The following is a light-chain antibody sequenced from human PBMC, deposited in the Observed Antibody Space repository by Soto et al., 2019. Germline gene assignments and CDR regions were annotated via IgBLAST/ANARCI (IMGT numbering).Light chain of an antibody. CDR3: ISHTTSSTWV. J-gene: IGLJ3*02. CDR1: TSNIGAGYD. Sequence: QSVLTQPPSVSGAPGQRVTISCTGSTSNIGAGYDVHWYQQLPGTAPKLLIYANSNRPSGVPDRFSGSKSGTSASLAITGLQAEDEADYYCISHTTSSTWVFGGGTKLTVL. V-gene: IGLV1-40*01. CDR2: ANS.